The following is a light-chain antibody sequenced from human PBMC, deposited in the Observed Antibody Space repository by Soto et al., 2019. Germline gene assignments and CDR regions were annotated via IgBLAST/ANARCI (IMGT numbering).Light chain of an antibody. CDR1: QTISSW. V-gene: IGKV1-5*03. J-gene: IGKJ5*01. CDR3: QQSYTTPVRIT. CDR2: KAS. Sequence: DIQMTQSPSTLSGSVGDRVTITCRASQTISSWLAWYQQKPGKAPKLLIYKASTLKSGVPSRFSGSGSGTEFTLTISSLQPDDFATYYCQQSYTTPVRITFGQGTRLE.